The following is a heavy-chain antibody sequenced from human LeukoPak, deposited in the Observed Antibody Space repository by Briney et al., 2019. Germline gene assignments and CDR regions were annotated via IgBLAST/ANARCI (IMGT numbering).Heavy chain of an antibody. J-gene: IGHJ3*02. Sequence: PGGSLRLSCAASGFTFSNYAMNWVRQAPGKGLEWVSAISGSGYSTYYADSVKGRFTISRDNSKNALYLQMSSLRAEDTAIYYCARDARNNYGSRTSLSAWAFDIWGQGTMVTVSS. CDR1: GFTFSNYA. D-gene: IGHD3-10*01. CDR3: ARDARNNYGSRTSLSAWAFDI. V-gene: IGHV3-23*01. CDR2: ISGSGYST.